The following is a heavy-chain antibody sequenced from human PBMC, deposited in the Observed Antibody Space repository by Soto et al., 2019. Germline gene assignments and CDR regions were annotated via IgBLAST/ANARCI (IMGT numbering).Heavy chain of an antibody. D-gene: IGHD6-19*01. Sequence: SETLSLTCAVYGGSFSGYYWSWIRQPPGKGLEWIGEINHSGSTNYNPSLKSRVTISVDTSKNQFSLKLSSVTAADTAVYCCARGGGITVAGYYYYYYGMDVWGQGTTVTVSS. V-gene: IGHV4-34*01. CDR2: INHSGST. J-gene: IGHJ6*02. CDR1: GGSFSGYY. CDR3: ARGGGITVAGYYYYYYGMDV.